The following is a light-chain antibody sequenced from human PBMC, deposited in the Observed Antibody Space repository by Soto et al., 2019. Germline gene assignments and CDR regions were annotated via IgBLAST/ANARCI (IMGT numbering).Light chain of an antibody. CDR1: QTIDNT. CDR2: DAS. J-gene: IGKJ1*01. CDR3: QQYDDWPS. Sequence: EIVMTQSPATLSLSPGERATLSCRASQTIDNTLAWYQRKPGQAPRLLTYDASTRATGVPARFSGSGSGTDFTLTISSLQSEDFAVYYCQQYDDWPSFGQGTKVDIK. V-gene: IGKV3-15*01.